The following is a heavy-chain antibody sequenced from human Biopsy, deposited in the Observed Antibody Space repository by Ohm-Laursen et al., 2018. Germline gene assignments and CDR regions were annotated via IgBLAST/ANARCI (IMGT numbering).Heavy chain of an antibody. CDR3: ARDACPWGSGDVFDV. CDR2: ITRDSASI. CDR1: GFTFTSYS. J-gene: IGHJ3*01. Sequence: SLRLSCSASGFTFTSYSMNWVRQVPGKGLEWVSSITRDSASIHYADSMKGRFTISRDNAKNSLYLEMSSLRAEDTALYYCARDACPWGSGDVFDVWGQGTMVPVSS. D-gene: IGHD3-16*01. V-gene: IGHV3-21*06.